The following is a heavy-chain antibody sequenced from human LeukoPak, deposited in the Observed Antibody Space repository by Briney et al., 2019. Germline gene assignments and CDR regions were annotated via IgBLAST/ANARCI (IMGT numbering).Heavy chain of an antibody. V-gene: IGHV4-31*03. J-gene: IGHJ4*02. CDR3: ARGNGPPYFDY. D-gene: IGHD2-8*01. CDR1: GGSISSGGYY. CDR2: IYYSGSA. Sequence: SQTLSLTCTVSGGSISSGGYYWSWIRQHPGKGLEWIGYIYYSGSAYYNPSLKSRVTISVDTSKNQFSLKLTSMTAADTAVYYCARGNGPPYFDYWGQGTLVTVSS.